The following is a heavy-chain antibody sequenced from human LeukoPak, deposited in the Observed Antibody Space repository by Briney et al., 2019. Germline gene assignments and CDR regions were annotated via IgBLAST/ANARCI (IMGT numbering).Heavy chain of an antibody. Sequence: PSETLSLTCTASGGSISSYYWSWIRQPPGKGLEWIGYIYNSVSTNYNPSLKSRVTISVDTSKNQFSLWLSSVTAADTAVYYCARADLGYCNSYSCPEDYYYYDMDVWGKGTTVTVSS. V-gene: IGHV4-59*01. CDR2: IYNSVST. CDR1: GGSISSYY. D-gene: IGHD2-15*01. J-gene: IGHJ6*03. CDR3: ARADLGYCNSYSCPEDYYYYDMDV.